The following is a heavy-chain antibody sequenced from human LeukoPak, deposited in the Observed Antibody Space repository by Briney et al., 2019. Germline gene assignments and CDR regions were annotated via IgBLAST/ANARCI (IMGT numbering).Heavy chain of an antibody. Sequence: KPGGSLRLSCAASGFTFSSYSMNWVRQAPGKGLEWVSSISSSSSYIYFADSVKGRFTISRDNAKNSLYLKMNSLRAEDTAVYYCARDFTRYDFWSGEFASYWGQGTLVTVSS. J-gene: IGHJ4*02. CDR3: ARDFTRYDFWSGEFASY. D-gene: IGHD3-3*01. V-gene: IGHV3-21*01. CDR2: ISSSSSYI. CDR1: GFTFSSYS.